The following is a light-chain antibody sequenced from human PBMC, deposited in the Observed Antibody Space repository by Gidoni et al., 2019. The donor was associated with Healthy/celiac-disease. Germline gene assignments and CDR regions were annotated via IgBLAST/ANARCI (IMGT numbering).Light chain of an antibody. CDR3: QQSYSTLLT. J-gene: IGKJ4*01. Sequence: DIQMTQSPSSLAASVGDRVTITCRASQSISSYLNWYQQKPGKAPKLLIYAASSLQSGVPSRFSGSGSGTDFTLTISRLQPEDFATYYCQQSYSTLLTFXGXTKVEIK. CDR1: QSISSY. V-gene: IGKV1-39*01. CDR2: AAS.